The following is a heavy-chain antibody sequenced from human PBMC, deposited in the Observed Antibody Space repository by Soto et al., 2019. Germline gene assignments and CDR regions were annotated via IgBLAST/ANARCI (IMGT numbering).Heavy chain of an antibody. CDR3: ARSEYYYDSSGYQDAFDI. D-gene: IGHD3-22*01. V-gene: IGHV1-2*04. CDR1: GYTFTCYY. CDR2: INPNSGGT. J-gene: IGHJ3*02. Sequence: ASVKVSCKASGYTFTCYYMHWVRQAPGQGLEWMGWINPNSGGTNYAQKFQGWVTMTRDTSISTAYMELSRLRSDDTAVYYCARSEYYYDSSGYQDAFDIWGQGTMVTVSS.